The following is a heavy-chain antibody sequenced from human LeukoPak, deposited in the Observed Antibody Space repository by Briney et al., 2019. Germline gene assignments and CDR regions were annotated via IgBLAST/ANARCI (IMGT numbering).Heavy chain of an antibody. J-gene: IGHJ6*04. D-gene: IGHD2-2*01. V-gene: IGHV3-48*03. CDR1: GFTFSSYE. CDR3: ARANGGYCSSTSCSLHYYGMDV. Sequence: GGPPRLSCAASGFTFSSYEMNWVRQAPGKGLEWVSYISSSGSTIYYADSVKGRFTISRDNAKNSLYLQMNSLRAEDTAVYYCARANGGYCSSTSCSLHYYGMDVWGKGTTVTVSS. CDR2: ISSSGSTI.